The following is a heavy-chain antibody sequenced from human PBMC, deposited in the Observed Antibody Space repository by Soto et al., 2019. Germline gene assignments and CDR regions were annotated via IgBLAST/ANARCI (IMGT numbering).Heavy chain of an antibody. J-gene: IGHJ4*02. V-gene: IGHV4-59*01. CDR3: ARGRGGIYYDSSGYYLDY. CDR2: IYYSGST. Sequence: SETLSLTCTVSGGSISSYYWSWIRQPPGKGLEWIGYIYYSGSTNYNPSLKSRVTISVDTSKNQFSLKLSSVTAADTAVYYCARGRGGIYYDSSGYYLDYWGQGTMVTVYS. CDR1: GGSISSYY. D-gene: IGHD3-22*01.